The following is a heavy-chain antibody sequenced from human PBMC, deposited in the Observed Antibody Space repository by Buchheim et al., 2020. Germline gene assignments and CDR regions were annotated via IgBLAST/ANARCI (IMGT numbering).Heavy chain of an antibody. CDR2: IFPEDSDT. D-gene: IGHD2-2*01. CDR3: ASLAGRCTSTSCPRQKGLRYFLGMDA. J-gene: IGHJ6*01. V-gene: IGHV5-51*01. Sequence: EVQLVQSGEEVRKPGESLKISCKGSGYSFTNSWIAWVRQMTGKGLEWMGNIFPEDSDTRYSPSFHGRVTISADKSTNTAYLQWNSLKASDTAIYYCASLAGRCTSTSCPRQKGLRYFLGMDAWGQGTT. CDR1: GYSFTNSW.